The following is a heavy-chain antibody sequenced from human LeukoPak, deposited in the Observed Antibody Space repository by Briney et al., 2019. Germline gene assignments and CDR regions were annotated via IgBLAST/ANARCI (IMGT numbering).Heavy chain of an antibody. CDR3: AKWERALDT. Sequence: GGSLRLSCAAAGLSFSDYYMSWIRVAPGKGMECVSYISGGGSAAYCADSVKGRFTIPRDNAKNSVYLEMNSLRVEDTGVYFCAKWERALDTWGQGTLVTVSS. D-gene: IGHD1-26*01. J-gene: IGHJ5*02. CDR1: GLSFSDYY. CDR2: ISGGGSAA. V-gene: IGHV3-11*04.